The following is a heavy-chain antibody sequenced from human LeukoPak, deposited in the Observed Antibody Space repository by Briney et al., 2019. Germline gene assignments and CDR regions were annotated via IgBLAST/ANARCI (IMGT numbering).Heavy chain of an antibody. CDR3: ARISQSSGGFYY. J-gene: IGHJ4*02. V-gene: IGHV4-31*02. CDR2: ISYRGST. Sequence: SETLSLTCTVSGGSISNSGGFYWSWIRQHPGNGLEWIGFISYRGSTYYNPSFKSRVSMSVDTSRSQFSLRLTSVTDEDTAVYYCARISQSSGGFYYWDQGSLVTVSS. CDR1: GGSISNSGGFY. D-gene: IGHD2-15*01.